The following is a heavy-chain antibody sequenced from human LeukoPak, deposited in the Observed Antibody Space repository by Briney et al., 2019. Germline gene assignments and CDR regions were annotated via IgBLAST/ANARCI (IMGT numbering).Heavy chain of an antibody. CDR1: GGSIRNSSYY. Sequence: PSETLSLTCTVSGGSIRNSSYYWGWIRQPPGKGLEWIGSMYYSGSTYYNPSLKSRVTISADTSKNQFSLKLSSVTAADTAVYYCARVSWFPGTSYYYMDVWGKGTTVTVSS. CDR2: MYYSGST. V-gene: IGHV4-39*07. J-gene: IGHJ6*03. CDR3: ARVSWFPGTSYYYMDV. D-gene: IGHD1-1*01.